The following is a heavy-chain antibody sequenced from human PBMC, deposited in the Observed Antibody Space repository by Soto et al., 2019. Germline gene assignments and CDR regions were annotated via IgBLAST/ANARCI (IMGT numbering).Heavy chain of an antibody. D-gene: IGHD2-2*01. Sequence: EVQLLESGGGLVQPGGSLRLSCAASGFTFSSYAMSWVRQAPGKGLEWVSAISGSGGSTYYADSVKGRFTISRDNSKNTLYLQMNSLRAEDTAVYYCAKDTIGYCSSTSCTIFDYWGQGTLVTVSS. CDR2: ISGSGGST. J-gene: IGHJ4*02. CDR3: AKDTIGYCSSTSCTIFDY. V-gene: IGHV3-23*01. CDR1: GFTFSSYA.